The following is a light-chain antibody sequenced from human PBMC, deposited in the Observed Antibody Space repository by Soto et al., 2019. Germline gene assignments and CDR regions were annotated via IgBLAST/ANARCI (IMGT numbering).Light chain of an antibody. Sequence: DIQMTPSPSSLSASVGDRVTITCRASQSSSSYLNWYQQKPGKAPKLLVYAASSLKSGVPSRFSGSGSATDFTLTISSLQPEDFATYYGQQSYSTPRTFGQGTKGEIK. CDR3: QQSYSTPRT. CDR2: AAS. V-gene: IGKV1-39*01. CDR1: QSSSSY. J-gene: IGKJ1*01.